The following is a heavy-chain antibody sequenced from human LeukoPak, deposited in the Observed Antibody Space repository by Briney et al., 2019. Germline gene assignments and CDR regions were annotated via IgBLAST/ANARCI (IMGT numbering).Heavy chain of an antibody. Sequence: GGSLRLSCAASGFTFSDYGMSWVRQAPGKGLEWVSSISSTGGTTYYADSVKGRFTISRDNSKNTLFLQLNSLRAEDTAVYYCAKDSNTSYYYDSSGYYYPYYYYYMDVWGKGTTVTISS. CDR3: AKDSNTSYYYDSSGYYYPYYYYYMDV. J-gene: IGHJ6*03. V-gene: IGHV3-23*01. CDR1: GFTFSDYG. D-gene: IGHD3-22*01. CDR2: ISSTGGTT.